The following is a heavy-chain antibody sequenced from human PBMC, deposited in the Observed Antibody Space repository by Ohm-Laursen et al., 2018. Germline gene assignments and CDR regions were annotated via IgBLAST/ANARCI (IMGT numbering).Heavy chain of an antibody. D-gene: IGHD3/OR15-3a*01. V-gene: IGHV3-9*01. CDR3: ARDRDWAIDY. J-gene: IGHJ4*02. CDR2: ISWNSGNI. Sequence: SLRLSCAASGFTFDDYAMHWVRQAPGKGLQWVSGISWNSGNIGYADSVKGRFTISRDNAENLLYLQMDRLRDDDTAVYYCARDRDWAIDYWGQGTLVTVSS. CDR1: GFTFDDYA.